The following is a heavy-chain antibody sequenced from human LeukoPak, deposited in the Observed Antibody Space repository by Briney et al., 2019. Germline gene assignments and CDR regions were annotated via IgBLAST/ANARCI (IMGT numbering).Heavy chain of an antibody. CDR3: ARVQGYCSTTSCYPHY. CDR2: INTNTGNP. CDR1: GYTLTNYA. Sequence: ASVKVSCKASGYTLTNYALNWVRQAPGQGLEWMGWINTNTGNPTYAQGFTGRFVFSLDTSVNTTYLQISSLKAEDTAIYYCARVQGYCSTTSCYPHYWGQGTLVTVSS. D-gene: IGHD2-2*01. J-gene: IGHJ4*02. V-gene: IGHV7-4-1*02.